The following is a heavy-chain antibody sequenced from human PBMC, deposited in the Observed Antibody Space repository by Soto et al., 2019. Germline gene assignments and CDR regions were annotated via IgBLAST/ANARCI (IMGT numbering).Heavy chain of an antibody. CDR2: IYHSGST. V-gene: IGHV4-59*01. J-gene: IGHJ6*02. CDR3: ARDLGVRGVIIGQEYYYGMDV. Sequence: SETLSLTCTVSGGSISSYYWSWIRQPPGKGLEWIGYIYHSGSTNYNPSLKSRVTISVDTSKNQFSLKLSSVTAADTAVYYCARDLGVRGVIIGQEYYYGMDVWGQGTTVTVSS. D-gene: IGHD3-10*01. CDR1: GGSISSYY.